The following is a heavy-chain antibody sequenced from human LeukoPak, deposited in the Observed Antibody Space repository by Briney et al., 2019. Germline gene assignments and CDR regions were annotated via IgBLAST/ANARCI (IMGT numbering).Heavy chain of an antibody. CDR3: ARDKSRSGYYDHLKY. J-gene: IGHJ4*02. CDR1: RFTFSSYA. Sequence: KTGGSLRLSCAASRFTFSSYAMSWVRQAPGKGLEWVSSISSSSSYIYYADSVKGRFTISRDNAKNSLYLQMNSLRAEDTAVYYCARDKSRSGYYDHLKYWGQGTLVTVSS. CDR2: ISSSSSYI. D-gene: IGHD3-3*01. V-gene: IGHV3-21*01.